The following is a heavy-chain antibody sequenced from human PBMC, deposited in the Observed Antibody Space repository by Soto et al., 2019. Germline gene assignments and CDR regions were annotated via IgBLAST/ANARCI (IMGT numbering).Heavy chain of an antibody. J-gene: IGHJ3*01. CDR3: ARKGDPTNWGSGNAFDV. CDR2: ISYDGSHE. Sequence: QVQLVESGGGVVQPGRSLRLSCAASGFTFTNYAIHWVRQAPGKGLEWVAVISYDGSHEYYADSVKGRFTISRDNSKNTLYLQMNSLRVEDTAVYYCARKGDPTNWGSGNAFDVWGQGTMVTVSS. CDR1: GFTFTNYA. D-gene: IGHD7-27*01. V-gene: IGHV3-30-3*01.